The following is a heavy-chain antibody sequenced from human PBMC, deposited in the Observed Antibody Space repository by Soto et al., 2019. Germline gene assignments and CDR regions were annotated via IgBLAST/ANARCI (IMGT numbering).Heavy chain of an antibody. CDR2: IYYSGST. V-gene: IGHV4-59*08. J-gene: IGHJ4*02. D-gene: IGHD2-21*01. Sequence: SETLSLTCTVSGFSISSYYWSWIRQPPGKGLEWVGYIYYSGSTNYNPSHKSRVSISVDTSKNQFSLKLTSVTATDTAVYYCARHSIYGEFDYWGQGTQVTVSS. CDR1: GFSISSYY. CDR3: ARHSIYGEFDY.